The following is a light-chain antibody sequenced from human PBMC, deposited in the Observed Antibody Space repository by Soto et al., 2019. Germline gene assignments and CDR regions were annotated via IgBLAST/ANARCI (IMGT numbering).Light chain of an antibody. Sequence: QSALTQPASVSGSPGQSITISCTGTSSDVGSYNLVSWYQQHPGKAPKLMIYEGSKRPSGVSNRFSGSKSVNTASLTISGLPAEDEADYYCCSYAGSSTLVVFGGGTKLTVL. CDR3: CSYAGSSTLVV. J-gene: IGLJ2*01. CDR1: SSDVGSYNL. V-gene: IGLV2-23*01. CDR2: EGS.